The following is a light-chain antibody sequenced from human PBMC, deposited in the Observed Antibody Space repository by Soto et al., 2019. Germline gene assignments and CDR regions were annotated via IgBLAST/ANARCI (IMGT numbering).Light chain of an antibody. J-gene: IGKJ3*01. Sequence: DIVMTQSPATLSVSPGERATLSCRASQSVSSNVAWYQQRPGQAPRLLIYGASARATGIPARFRGSGSGTEVTVSIISLQSEHLRIHHCHQYNKCAQFTFGPGNTVD. V-gene: IGKV3-15*01. CDR2: GAS. CDR1: QSVSSN. CDR3: HQYNKCAQFT.